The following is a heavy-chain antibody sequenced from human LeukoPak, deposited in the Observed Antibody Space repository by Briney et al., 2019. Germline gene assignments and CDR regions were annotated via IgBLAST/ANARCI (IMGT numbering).Heavy chain of an antibody. Sequence: SETLSLTCTVSGGSISSYYWSWIRQPAGKGLEWMGRIYTSGSTNYNPSLKSRVTISVDTSKNQFSLKLTSVTAADTAVYYCARDNFSRGSGSYYYYYFDYWGQGPLVTVSS. J-gene: IGHJ4*02. CDR3: ARDNFSRGSGSYYYYYFDY. CDR2: IYTSGST. V-gene: IGHV4-4*07. CDR1: GGSISSYY. D-gene: IGHD3-10*01.